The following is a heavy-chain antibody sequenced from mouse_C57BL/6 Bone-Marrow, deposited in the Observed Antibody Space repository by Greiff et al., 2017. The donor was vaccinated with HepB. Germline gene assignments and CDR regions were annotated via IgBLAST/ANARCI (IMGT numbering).Heavy chain of an antibody. D-gene: IGHD1-1*01. CDR3: ARWGDYYGSSWYFDV. Sequence: VQLQQSGAELVRPGTSVKVSCKASGYAFTNYLIEWVKQRPGQGLEWIGVINPGSGGTNYNEKFKGKATLTADKSSSTAYMQLSSLTSEDSAVYFCARWGDYYGSSWYFDVWGTGTTVTVSS. CDR2: INPGSGGT. CDR1: GYAFTNYL. V-gene: IGHV1-54*01. J-gene: IGHJ1*03.